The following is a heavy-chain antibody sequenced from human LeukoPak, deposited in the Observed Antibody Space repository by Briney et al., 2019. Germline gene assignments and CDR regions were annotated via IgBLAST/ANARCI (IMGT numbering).Heavy chain of an antibody. CDR3: AKTSRVWFGERYFDY. CDR1: GFTFSSYA. D-gene: IGHD3-10*01. J-gene: IGHJ4*02. CDR2: ISYDGSNK. V-gene: IGHV3-30-3*02. Sequence: PGGSLRLSCAASGFTFSSYAMHWVRQAPGKGLEWVAVISYDGSNKYYADSVKGRFTISRDNSKNTLYLQMNSLRAEDTAVYYCAKTSRVWFGERYFDYWGQGTLVTVSS.